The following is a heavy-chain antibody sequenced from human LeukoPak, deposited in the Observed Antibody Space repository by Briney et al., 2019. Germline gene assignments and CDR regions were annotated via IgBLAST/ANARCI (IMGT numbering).Heavy chain of an antibody. CDR3: PRVVTTVTPVGYYYYYMDV. Sequence: PSETLPLTCTVSGGSISSYYWSWIRQPAGQGLEWIGRIYTSGSTNYNPSLKSRVTMSVDTSKNQFSLKLSSVTAADTAVYYCPRVVTTVTPVGYYYYYMDVWGKGTTVTVSS. CDR1: GGSISSYY. D-gene: IGHD4-11*01. J-gene: IGHJ6*03. CDR2: IYTSGST. V-gene: IGHV4-4*07.